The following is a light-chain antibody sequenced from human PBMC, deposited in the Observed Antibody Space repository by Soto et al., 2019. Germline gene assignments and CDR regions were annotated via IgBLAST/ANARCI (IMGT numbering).Light chain of an antibody. V-gene: IGKV3-20*01. J-gene: IGKJ4*01. CDR2: GAS. CDR1: QSVSSSY. CDR3: QQYDSSPLT. Sequence: EIVLTQSPGTLSLSPGERATLSCRASQSVSSSYLAWYHQKPGQAPRLLIYGASSRATGIPDRFSGSGSVTDFTLTISRLEPEDFAVYYCQQYDSSPLTFGGGTKVEIK.